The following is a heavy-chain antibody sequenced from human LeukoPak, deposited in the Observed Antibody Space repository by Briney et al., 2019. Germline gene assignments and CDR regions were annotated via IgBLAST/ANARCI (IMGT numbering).Heavy chain of an antibody. J-gene: IGHJ3*02. CDR1: GYTFTGYY. D-gene: IGHD7-27*01. CDR2: INPNSGGT. CDR3: AREAGDADAFDI. V-gene: IGHV1-2*02. Sequence: GSVKVCCKASGYTFTGYYMHWVRQAPGQGLEWMGWINPNSGGTNYAQKFQGRVTMTRDTSISTAYMELRRLRSDETAVYYCAREAGDADAFDIWGQGTMVTVSS.